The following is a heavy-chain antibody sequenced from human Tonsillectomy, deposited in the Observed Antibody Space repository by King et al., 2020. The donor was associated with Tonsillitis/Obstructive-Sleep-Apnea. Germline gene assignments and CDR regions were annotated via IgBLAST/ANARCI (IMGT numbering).Heavy chain of an antibody. J-gene: IGHJ4*02. Sequence: HVQLQQWGAGLLRPSETLSLTCGVYGGSFSGYYWTWIRQTPGKGLEWIGEIDHSGSTNNNPSLKSRVTISVDTSKNQFSLNLNSVTAADTAVYYCARGSVEQDWAFDYWGQGTLVTVSS. CDR3: ARGSVEQDWAFDY. V-gene: IGHV4-34*01. D-gene: IGHD3/OR15-3a*01. CDR1: GGSFSGYY. CDR2: IDHSGST.